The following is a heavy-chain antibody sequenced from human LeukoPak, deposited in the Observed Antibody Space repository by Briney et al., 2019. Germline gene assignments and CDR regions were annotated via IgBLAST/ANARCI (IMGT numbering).Heavy chain of an antibody. CDR2: FDPEDGET. V-gene: IGHV1-24*01. Sequence: ASVTVSCKVSGYTLTELSMHWVRQAPGKELEWMGGFDPEDGETIYAQKFQGRVTMTEDTSTDTAYMELSSLRSEDTAVYYCATRGGSGRFSENWFDPWGQGTLVTVSS. CDR3: ATRGGSGRFSENWFDP. D-gene: IGHD3-10*01. J-gene: IGHJ5*02. CDR1: GYTLTELS.